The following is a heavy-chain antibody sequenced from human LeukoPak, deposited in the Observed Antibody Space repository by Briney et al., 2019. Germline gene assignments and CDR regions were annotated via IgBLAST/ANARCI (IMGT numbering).Heavy chain of an antibody. D-gene: IGHD2-15*01. V-gene: IGHV3-23*01. J-gene: IGHJ4*02. Sequence: GGSLRLSCAAPGFTFSSYAMSWVRQPPEKGLEWVSAISGSGGSTYYADSVKGRFTISRDNSKNTLYLQMNSLRAEDTAVYYCAKDGTRYCSGGSCYSTPYWGQGTLVTVSS. CDR1: GFTFSSYA. CDR2: ISGSGGST. CDR3: AKDGTRYCSGGSCYSTPY.